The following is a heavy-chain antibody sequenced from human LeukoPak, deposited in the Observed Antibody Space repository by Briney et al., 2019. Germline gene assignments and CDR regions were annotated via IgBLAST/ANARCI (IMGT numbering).Heavy chain of an antibody. V-gene: IGHV4-59*08. CDR2: IYHSGGT. CDR3: ARFAAY. Sequence: SETLSLTCTVSGGSISSYYWSWIRQPPGKGLEWIGSIYHSGGTYYNSSLKSRVTISLDTSKNQFSLKLSSVTAADTAIYYCARFAAYWGQGTLVTVSS. J-gene: IGHJ4*02. CDR1: GGSISSYY.